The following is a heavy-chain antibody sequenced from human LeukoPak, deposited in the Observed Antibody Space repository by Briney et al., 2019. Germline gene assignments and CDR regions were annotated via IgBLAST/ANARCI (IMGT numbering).Heavy chain of an antibody. D-gene: IGHD4-17*01. CDR2: IWYDGSNK. V-gene: IGHV3-33*01. J-gene: IGHJ4*02. CDR3: ARGNYGDYVSFDY. CDR1: GFTFSSYG. Sequence: TGGSLRLSCAASGFTFSSYGMLWVRQAPGKGLEWVAVIWYDGSNKYYADSVKGRFTISRDNSKNTLYLQMNSLRAEDTAVYYCARGNYGDYVSFDYWGQGTLVTVSS.